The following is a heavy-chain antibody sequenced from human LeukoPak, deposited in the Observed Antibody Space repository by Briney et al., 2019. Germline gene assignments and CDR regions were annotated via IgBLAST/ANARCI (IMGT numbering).Heavy chain of an antibody. V-gene: IGHV1-2*02. D-gene: IGHD3-10*01. J-gene: IGHJ5*02. CDR3: ARQMTSSFIWFDP. CDR2: INPNSGGT. Sequence: GASVKVSCKASGCTFTGHYIHWVRQAPGQGLEWMGWINPNSGGTSYAQKFQGRVTMTRDTSINTAYMELNRLKSDDAAVFYCARQMTSSFIWFDPWGQGTLVTVSS. CDR1: GCTFTGHY.